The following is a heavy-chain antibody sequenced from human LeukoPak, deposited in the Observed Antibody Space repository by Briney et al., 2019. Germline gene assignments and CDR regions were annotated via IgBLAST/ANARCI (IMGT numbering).Heavy chain of an antibody. CDR1: GGTFSSYA. V-gene: IGHV1-69*13. Sequence: SVKVSCKASGGTFSSYAISWVRQAPGQGLEWMGVIIPIFGTANYAQKFQGRVTITADESTSTAYMELSSLRSEDTAVYYCARRYCSSTSCSAYYFDYWGQGTLVTVSS. CDR3: ARRYCSSTSCSAYYFDY. J-gene: IGHJ4*02. CDR2: IIPIFGTA. D-gene: IGHD2-2*01.